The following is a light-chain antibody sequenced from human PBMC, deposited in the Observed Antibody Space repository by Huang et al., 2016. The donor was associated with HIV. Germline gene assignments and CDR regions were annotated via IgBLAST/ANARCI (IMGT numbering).Light chain of an antibody. CDR3: QQSYNPPYT. CDR1: QTINIH. V-gene: IGKV1-39*01. CDR2: SAS. Sequence: DIQMTQSPSSLAASVGDRVTIACRASQTINIHLAWYRQRPGKAPELLIYSASSLHNGVPSRFRGSGSGTEFTLAINSLRPEDLATYFCQQSYNPPYTFGQGTKLEIK. J-gene: IGKJ2*01.